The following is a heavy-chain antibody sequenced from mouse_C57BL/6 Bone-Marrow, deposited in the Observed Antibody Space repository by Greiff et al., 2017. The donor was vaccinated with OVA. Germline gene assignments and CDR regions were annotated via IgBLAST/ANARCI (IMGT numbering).Heavy chain of an antibody. Sequence: QVQLKESGPGLVAPSQSLSITCTVSGFSLTSYGVDWVRQSPGKGLEWLGVIWGVGSTNYNSALKSRLSISKDNSKSQVFLKMNSLQTDDTAMYYCASVVILRRGAMDYWGQGTSVTVSS. CDR2: IWGVGST. V-gene: IGHV2-6*01. J-gene: IGHJ4*01. D-gene: IGHD2-12*01. CDR3: ASVVILRRGAMDY. CDR1: GFSLTSYG.